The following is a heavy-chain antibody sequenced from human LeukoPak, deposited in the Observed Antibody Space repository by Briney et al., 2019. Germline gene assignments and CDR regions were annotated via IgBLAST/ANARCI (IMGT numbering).Heavy chain of an antibody. CDR2: MNPNSGNT. CDR1: GYTFTSYD. V-gene: IGHV1-8*03. J-gene: IGHJ5*02. CDR3: ARGPELLWFGELNWFDP. Sequence: ASVKVSCKASGYTFTSYDINWVRQATGQGLEWMGWMNPNSGNTGYAQKFQGRVTITRNTSISTAYMELSCLRSEDTAVYYCARGPELLWFGELNWFDPWGQGTLVTVSS. D-gene: IGHD3-10*01.